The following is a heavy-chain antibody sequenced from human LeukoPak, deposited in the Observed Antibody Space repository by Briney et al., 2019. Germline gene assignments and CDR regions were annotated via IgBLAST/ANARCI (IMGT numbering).Heavy chain of an antibody. CDR2: INHSGTT. D-gene: IGHD2-15*01. CDR1: GGSFSGYV. J-gene: IGHJ4*02. CDR3: ARARGIVVVVAEDCYFDY. V-gene: IGHV4-34*01. Sequence: SETLSLTCAVYGGSFSGYVWTWIRQPPGKGLQWIGEINHSGTTNYNPSLKSRVTISVDTSQNQFSLKLSSVTAADTAVYYCARARGIVVVVAEDCYFDYWGQGTLVAVSS.